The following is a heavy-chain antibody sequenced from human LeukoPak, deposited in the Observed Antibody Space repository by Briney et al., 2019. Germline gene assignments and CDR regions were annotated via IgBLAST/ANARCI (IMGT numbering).Heavy chain of an antibody. CDR1: GFTVSSNH. D-gene: IGHD6-13*01. CDR2: IYSGGTT. Sequence: GRSLRLSCEASGFTVSSNHMTWVRQAPGKGLECVSIIYSGGTTYYADSVKGRFTISRDNSKNTLYLQMNSLRAEDTAVYYCAKAQYSSSWPGSYYYYMDVWGKGPRSPSP. J-gene: IGHJ6*03. V-gene: IGHV3-53*01. CDR3: AKAQYSSSWPGSYYYYMDV.